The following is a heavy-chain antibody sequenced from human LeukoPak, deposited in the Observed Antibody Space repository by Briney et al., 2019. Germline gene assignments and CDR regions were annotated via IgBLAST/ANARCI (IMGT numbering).Heavy chain of an antibody. V-gene: IGHV5-51*01. CDR3: ARLVGATRDY. CDR1: GYIFTNSW. D-gene: IGHD1-26*01. Sequence: GDSLKISXKASGYIFTNSWSGWMRQMPGRGQEWMGVIYPGDSDTIVSPSFQGQVTISADKSISTAYLQWSSLKASDTAMYYCARLVGATRDYWGQGTLVTVSA. J-gene: IGHJ4*02. CDR2: IYPGDSDT.